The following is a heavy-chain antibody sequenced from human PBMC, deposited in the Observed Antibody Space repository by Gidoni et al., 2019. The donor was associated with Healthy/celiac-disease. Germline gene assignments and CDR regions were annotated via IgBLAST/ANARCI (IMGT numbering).Heavy chain of an antibody. CDR1: GFTFSSYA. CDR3: ARDSPPAAGSFDY. CDR2: ISYDGSNK. Sequence: QVQLVESGGGVVQPGRSLRLSCAASGFTFSSYAMHWVRQAPGKGLEWVAVISYDGSNKYYADPVKGRFTISRDNSKNTLYLQMNSLRAEDTAVYYCARDSPPAAGSFDYWGQGTLVTVSS. J-gene: IGHJ4*02. D-gene: IGHD6-13*01. V-gene: IGHV3-30*04.